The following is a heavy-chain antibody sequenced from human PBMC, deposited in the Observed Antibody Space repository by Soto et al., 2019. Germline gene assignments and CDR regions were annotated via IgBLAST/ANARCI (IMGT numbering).Heavy chain of an antibody. D-gene: IGHD3-16*01. CDR2: ISGSGGRS. V-gene: IGHV3-23*01. Sequence: EVQLLDSGGGLVQPGGSLRLSCAASGFTFSNYAMTWVRQGPGKGLEWVSGISGSGGRSYYADSVKGRFTISRDYSKSTLYLQMNSLRAADTAVYYCAKAYFVWSSEQPYYFDYWGQGTLVTVSS. CDR1: GFTFSNYA. J-gene: IGHJ4*02. CDR3: AKAYFVWSSEQPYYFDY.